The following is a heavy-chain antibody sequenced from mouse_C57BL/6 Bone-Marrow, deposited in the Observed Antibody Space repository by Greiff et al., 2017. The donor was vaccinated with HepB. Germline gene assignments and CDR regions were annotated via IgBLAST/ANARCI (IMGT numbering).Heavy chain of an antibody. J-gene: IGHJ3*01. CDR3: ARAGDGPSFAY. CDR2: INPNNGGT. V-gene: IGHV1-26*01. D-gene: IGHD2-3*01. CDR1: GYTFTDYY. Sequence: VQLQQSGPELVKPGASVKISCKASGYTFTDYYMNWVKQSHGKSLEWIGDINPNNGGTSYNQKFKGKATLTVDKSSSTAYMELRSLTSEDSAVYYCARAGDGPSFAYWGQGTLVTVSA.